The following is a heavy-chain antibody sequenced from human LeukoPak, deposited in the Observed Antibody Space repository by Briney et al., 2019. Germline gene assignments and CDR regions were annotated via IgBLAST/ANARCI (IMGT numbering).Heavy chain of an antibody. J-gene: IGHJ4*02. CDR2: ISYDGSNK. V-gene: IGHV3-30-3*01. D-gene: IGHD3-3*01. CDR1: GFTFSSYA. Sequence: GGSLRLSCAASGFTFSSYAMHWVRQAPGKGLEWEAVISYDGSNKYYADSVKGRFTISRDNAHNSLYLQMNSLRAEDTAVYYCTRGSEWSSGVSDYWGQGTLVTVSS. CDR3: TRGSEWSSGVSDY.